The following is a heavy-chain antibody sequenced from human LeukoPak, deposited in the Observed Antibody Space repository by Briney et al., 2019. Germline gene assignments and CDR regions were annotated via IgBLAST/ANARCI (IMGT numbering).Heavy chain of an antibody. Sequence: RAGGSLRLSCAASGFTFDDYGMSWVRQAPGKGLEWVAGINWNGGNTGYSDSVKGRFTISRDNAKNSLYLQMDSLRAEDAAVYFCAKAPVTSCRGAYCYPFDSWGQGTLVTVSS. J-gene: IGHJ4*02. CDR1: GFTFDDYG. D-gene: IGHD2-21*01. CDR2: INWNGGNT. CDR3: AKAPVTSCRGAYCYPFDS. V-gene: IGHV3-20*04.